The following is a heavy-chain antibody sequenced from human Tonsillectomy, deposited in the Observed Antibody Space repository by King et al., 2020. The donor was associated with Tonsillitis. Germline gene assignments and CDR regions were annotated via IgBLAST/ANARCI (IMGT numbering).Heavy chain of an antibody. Sequence: QLQESGPGLVKPSETQSLTCTVSGGSISSYYWSWIRQPPGKGLEWIGYIYYSGSTNYNPSLKSRVTISVDTSKNQFSLKLSSVTAADTAVYYCARGSFYDSSGYCPLCYYYGMDVWGQGTTVTVSS. CDR3: ARGSFYDSSGYCPLCYYYGMDV. V-gene: IGHV4-59*01. J-gene: IGHJ6*02. CDR2: IYYSGST. D-gene: IGHD3-22*01. CDR1: GGSISSYY.